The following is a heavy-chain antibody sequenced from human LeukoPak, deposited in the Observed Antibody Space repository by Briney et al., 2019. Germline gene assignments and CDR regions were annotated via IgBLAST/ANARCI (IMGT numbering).Heavy chain of an antibody. D-gene: IGHD3-10*01. Sequence: GGSLRLSCAASGFTFSDYYMSWIRQAPGKGLEWVSYISSSSSYTNYADSVKGRFTISRDNAKNSLYQQMNSLRAEDTAVYYCARPRGSGSYYDNWFDPWGQGTLVTVSS. CDR2: ISSSSSYT. V-gene: IGHV3-11*06. J-gene: IGHJ5*02. CDR3: ARPRGSGSYYDNWFDP. CDR1: GFTFSDYY.